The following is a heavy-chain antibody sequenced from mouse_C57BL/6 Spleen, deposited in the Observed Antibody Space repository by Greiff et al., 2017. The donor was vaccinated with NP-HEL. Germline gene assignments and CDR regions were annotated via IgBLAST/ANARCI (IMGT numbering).Heavy chain of an antibody. D-gene: IGHD6-1*01. CDR1: GYTFTSYW. Sequence: QVQLQQPGAELVKPGASVKLSCTASGYTFTSYWMHWVQQRPGQGLEWIGMIHPNSGSTNYHERFKSKSTLSGDKSSSTAYMQLGSLTSDDSAVYDSARCATDYWGQGTSVTVSS. CDR3: ARCATDY. J-gene: IGHJ2*02. V-gene: IGHV1-64*01. CDR2: IHPNSGST.